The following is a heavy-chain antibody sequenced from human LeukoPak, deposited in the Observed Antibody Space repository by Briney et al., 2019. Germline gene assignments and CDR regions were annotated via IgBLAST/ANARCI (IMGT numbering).Heavy chain of an antibody. J-gene: IGHJ4*02. D-gene: IGHD1-26*01. CDR1: GFTFSSYS. Sequence: GRSLRLSCAASGFTFSSYSMNWVRQAPGKGLEWVSSISSSSSYIYYAGSVKGRFTISRDNAKNSLYLQMNSLRAEDTAVYYCARDRIVGALDYWGQGTLVTVSS. CDR3: ARDRIVGALDY. V-gene: IGHV3-21*01. CDR2: ISSSSSYI.